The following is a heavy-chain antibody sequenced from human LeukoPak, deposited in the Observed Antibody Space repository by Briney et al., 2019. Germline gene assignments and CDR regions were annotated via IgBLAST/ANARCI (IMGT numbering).Heavy chain of an antibody. V-gene: IGHV4-31*03. Sequence: PSETLSLTCTVSGGSFSSGGYYWSWIRQHPGKGLEWIGYIFYSGTTYYNPSLKSRVIISVDASKNQFSLRLSSVTAAGTAVYYCARDLGGLGKIDYWGQGTLVTVSS. D-gene: IGHD7-27*01. CDR1: GGSFSSGGYY. CDR2: IFYSGTT. CDR3: ARDLGGLGKIDY. J-gene: IGHJ4*02.